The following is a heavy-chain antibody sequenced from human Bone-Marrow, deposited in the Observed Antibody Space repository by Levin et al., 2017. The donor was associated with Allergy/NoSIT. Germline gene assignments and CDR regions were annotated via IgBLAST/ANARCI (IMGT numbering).Heavy chain of an antibody. D-gene: IGHD6-19*01. V-gene: IGHV3-64*02. CDR1: GFTLGNFP. CDR3: ARERYSSGRAGIFDI. J-gene: IGHJ3*02. Sequence: AASVKVSCAPSGFTLGNFPIHWVRQAPGTGLEYVSAIGGDGRTHYADSVKDRFTISRDNSQNIVYLQMGSLRTEDMAVYYCARERYSSGRAGIFDIWGQGTMVTVSS. CDR2: IGGDGRT.